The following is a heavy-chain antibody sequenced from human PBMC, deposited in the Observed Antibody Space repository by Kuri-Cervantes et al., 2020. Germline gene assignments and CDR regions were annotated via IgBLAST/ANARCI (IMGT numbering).Heavy chain of an antibody. CDR3: TTDDPSVYGSGSYYTTDAFDI. V-gene: IGHV3-9*01. Sequence: SLKISCAASGFTFDDYAMHWVRQAPGKGLEWVSDINSNGVDIGYADSVKGRFTISRDNSKNTLFLQMNSLKTEDTAVYYCTTDDPSVYGSGSYYTTDAFDIWGQGTMVTVSS. J-gene: IGHJ3*02. D-gene: IGHD3-10*01. CDR1: GFTFDDYA. CDR2: INSNGVDI.